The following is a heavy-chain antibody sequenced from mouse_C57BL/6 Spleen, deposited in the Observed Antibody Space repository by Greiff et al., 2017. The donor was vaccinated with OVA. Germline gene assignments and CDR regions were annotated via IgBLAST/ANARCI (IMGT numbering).Heavy chain of an antibody. V-gene: IGHV1-50*01. CDR1: GYTFTSYW. D-gene: IGHD1-1*01. J-gene: IGHJ1*03. CDR2: IDPSDSYT. CDR3: ARTVGSYWDFDV. Sequence: VQLQQPGAELVKPGASVKLSCKASGYTFTSYWMQWVKQRPGQGLEWIGGIDPSDSYTNYNQKFKGKATLTVDTSSSTAYMQLSSLTSEDAAVYYCARTVGSYWDFDVWGTGTTVTVSS.